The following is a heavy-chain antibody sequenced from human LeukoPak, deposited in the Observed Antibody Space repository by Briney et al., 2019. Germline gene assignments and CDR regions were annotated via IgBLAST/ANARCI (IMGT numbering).Heavy chain of an antibody. D-gene: IGHD1-7*01. CDR2: VSGSGGNT. J-gene: IGHJ4*02. CDR3: AKEGKTRTWNYFQTKPVY. V-gene: IGHV3-23*01. CDR1: GFTFSSYA. Sequence: PGGPLRLSCAPSGFTFSSYAMNWVGQTPGKGLEWVSGVSGSGGNTYYAASVKARFTISRDNAKNTLYLQMNSLRTEDTAVYYCAKEGKTRTWNYFQTKPVYWGQGTLVTVSS.